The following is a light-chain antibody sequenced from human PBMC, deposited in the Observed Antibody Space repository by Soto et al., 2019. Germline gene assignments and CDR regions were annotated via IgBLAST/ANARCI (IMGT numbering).Light chain of an antibody. CDR2: DAS. J-gene: IGKJ1*01. V-gene: IGKV1-5*01. CDR1: QNVNIF. Sequence: DIQMPQSPSILSAAVGDRVTISFRASQNVNIFLAWYQQKPGKAPKLLISDASTLESGVPSRFSGSGSGTEFTITITGLQPDDSATYYCQQYSSYYRPFGQGTKVAIK. CDR3: QQYSSYYRP.